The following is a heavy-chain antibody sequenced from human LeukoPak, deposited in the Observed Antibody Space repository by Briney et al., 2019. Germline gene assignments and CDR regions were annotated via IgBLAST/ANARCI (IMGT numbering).Heavy chain of an antibody. Sequence: PGGSLRLSCAASGFTFSSYWMSGVRQAPGKGLEWVANIKQDGSEKYYVDSVKGRFTISRDNAKNSLYLQMNSLRAEDTAVYYCAREHDLPGVPTAREDYWGQGTLVTVSS. J-gene: IGHJ4*02. V-gene: IGHV3-7*01. CDR1: GFTFSSYW. D-gene: IGHD2-2*01. CDR2: IKQDGSEK. CDR3: AREHDLPGVPTAREDY.